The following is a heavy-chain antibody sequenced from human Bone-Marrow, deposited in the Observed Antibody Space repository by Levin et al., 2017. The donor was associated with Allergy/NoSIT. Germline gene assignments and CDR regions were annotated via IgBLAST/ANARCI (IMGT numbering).Heavy chain of an antibody. D-gene: IGHD6-25*01. Sequence: SGPTLVKTTQTLTLTCSFSGFSLSSNGMCVSWIRQPPGKALEWLALIKWDDNKFYSPSLKTRLTISKDTSKNQVVLTMTNLDPVDTATYYCARIGLGSGDDYFDFWGQGTVVTVSS. J-gene: IGHJ4*02. CDR3: ARIGLGSGDDYFDF. V-gene: IGHV2-70*01. CDR1: GFSLSSNGMC. CDR2: IKWDDNK.